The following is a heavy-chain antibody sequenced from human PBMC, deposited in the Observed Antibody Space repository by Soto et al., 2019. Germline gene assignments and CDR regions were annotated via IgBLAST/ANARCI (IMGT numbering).Heavy chain of an antibody. D-gene: IGHD6-19*01. CDR3: ATGGYSSGWYRGSSFDI. CDR1: GYTFTSYD. V-gene: IGHV1-24*01. Sequence: ASVKVSCKASGYTFTSYDINWVRQATGQGLEWMGGFDPEDGETIYAQKFQGRVTMTEDTSTDTAYMELSSLRSEDTAVYYCATGGYSSGWYRGSSFDIWGQGTMVTVSS. J-gene: IGHJ3*02. CDR2: FDPEDGET.